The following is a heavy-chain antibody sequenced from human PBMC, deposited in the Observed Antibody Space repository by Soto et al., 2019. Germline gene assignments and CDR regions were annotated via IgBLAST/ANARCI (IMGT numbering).Heavy chain of an antibody. Sequence: GGSLRLSCAASGFTFSSYAMSWVRQAPGKGLEWVSAISGSGGSTYYADSVKGRFTISRDNSKNTLYLQMNSLRAEDTAVYYCAKDLSTLNIAAPGYVVDYWGQGTLVTVSS. J-gene: IGHJ4*02. CDR1: GFTFSSYA. D-gene: IGHD6-13*01. V-gene: IGHV3-23*01. CDR2: ISGSGGST. CDR3: AKDLSTLNIAAPGYVVDY.